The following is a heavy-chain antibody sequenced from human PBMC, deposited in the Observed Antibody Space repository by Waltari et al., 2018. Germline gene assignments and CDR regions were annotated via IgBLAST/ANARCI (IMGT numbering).Heavy chain of an antibody. V-gene: IGHV3-23*03. CDR3: AKGVFLEPFDY. D-gene: IGHD3-3*01. Sequence: EVQLLESGGGLVQPGGSLRLSCAASGFTFSSYAMIWVRQAPGKGLEWVSVIYSGGSTYYADSVKGRFTISRDNSKNTLYLQMNSLRAEDTAVYYCAKGVFLEPFDYWGQGTLVTVSS. CDR2: IYSGGST. J-gene: IGHJ4*02. CDR1: GFTFSSYA.